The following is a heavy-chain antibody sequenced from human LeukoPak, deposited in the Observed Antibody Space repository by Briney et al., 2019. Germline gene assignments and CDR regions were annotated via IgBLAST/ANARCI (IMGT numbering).Heavy chain of an antibody. J-gene: IGHJ6*03. Sequence: GGSLRLSCAASGFTFSSYSMNWVRQAPGKGLEWVSYISSSSTIYYADSVKGRFTISRDNAKNSLYLQMNSLRAEDTAVYYCARTGATIHYYYMDVWGKGTTVTVSS. V-gene: IGHV3-48*01. CDR2: ISSSSTI. D-gene: IGHD1-26*01. CDR1: GFTFSSYS. CDR3: ARTGATIHYYYMDV.